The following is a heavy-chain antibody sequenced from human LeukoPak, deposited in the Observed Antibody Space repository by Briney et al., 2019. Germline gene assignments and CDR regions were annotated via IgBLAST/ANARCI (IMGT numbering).Heavy chain of an antibody. CDR1: GGSFSSYY. CDR2: IYYIGNT. D-gene: IGHD5-12*01. CDR3: ARRTGYSGYDRFDY. J-gene: IGHJ4*02. V-gene: IGHV4-59*08. Sequence: PSETLSLTCTVSGGSFSSYYWSWIRQPPGKGLEWIGYIYYIGNTNYNPSLRSRVTISVDTSKNQFSLKLSSVTAADTAVYYCARRTGYSGYDRFDYWGQGTLVTVSS.